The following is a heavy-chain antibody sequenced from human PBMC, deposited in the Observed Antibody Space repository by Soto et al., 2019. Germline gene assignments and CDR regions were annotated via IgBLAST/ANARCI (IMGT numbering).Heavy chain of an antibody. D-gene: IGHD1-26*01. V-gene: IGHV3-15*07. J-gene: IGHJ4*01. CDR3: STDSRTTLPEIRFDY. CDR2: VKSKADGGSG. CDR1: GFPFNNAW. Sequence: GGSLRLSCAASGFPFNNAWINWVRQVPGKGLEWVGRVKSKADGGSGDYAAPVKGRFVVSRDDSKDIVYLQMYSLKIEYTGVYYCSTDSRTTLPEIRFDYWGHGTQVTVSS.